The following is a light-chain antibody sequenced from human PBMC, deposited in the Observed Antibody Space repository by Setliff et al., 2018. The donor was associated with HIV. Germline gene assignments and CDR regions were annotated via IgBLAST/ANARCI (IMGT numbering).Light chain of an antibody. CDR1: SSDVGGYDY. CDR3: SSYTASRALV. Sequence: QSVLTQPASVSGSPGQSITISCTGSSSDVGGYDYVSWYQQYPGKAPKLLIFDVSHRPSGVSHRFSGSKSGNTASLTISGLQAEDEADYYCSSYTASRALVFGGGTKVTVL. J-gene: IGLJ3*02. CDR2: DVS. V-gene: IGLV2-14*01.